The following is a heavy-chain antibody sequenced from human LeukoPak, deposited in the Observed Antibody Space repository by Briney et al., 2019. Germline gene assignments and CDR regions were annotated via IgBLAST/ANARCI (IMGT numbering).Heavy chain of an antibody. CDR3: AREYGDYYYYYYMDV. Sequence: ASVKVSCKASGDTFTSSGISWVRQAPGQGLEWMGWISAYNSNTNYAQKLQGRVTMTTDTSTSTAYMELRSLRSDDTAVYYCAREYGDYYYYYYMDVWGKGTTVTVSS. D-gene: IGHD4-17*01. J-gene: IGHJ6*03. CDR2: ISAYNSNT. V-gene: IGHV1-18*01. CDR1: GDTFTSSG.